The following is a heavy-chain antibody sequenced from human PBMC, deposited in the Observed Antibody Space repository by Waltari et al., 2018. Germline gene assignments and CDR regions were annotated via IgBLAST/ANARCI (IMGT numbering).Heavy chain of an antibody. J-gene: IGHJ4*02. D-gene: IGHD6-6*01. CDR1: GFDLDNYG. CDR2: FWFDGTTT. V-gene: IGHV3-33*01. Sequence: QVQLVESGGGVVQPGRSLRLSCAAYGFDLDNYGMHWVRQAPGKGLEWVAIFWFDGTTTYYAESVKGRFTISRDSSRNTVYLQMNSLRAEDTAVYYCARDDRSIAALQYWGQGTLVTVSS. CDR3: ARDDRSIAALQY.